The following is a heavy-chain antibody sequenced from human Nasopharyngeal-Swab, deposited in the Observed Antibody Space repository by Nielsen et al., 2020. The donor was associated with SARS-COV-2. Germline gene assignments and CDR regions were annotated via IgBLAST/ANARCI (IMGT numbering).Heavy chain of an antibody. Sequence: WIRQPPGKGLEWIGEINHSGSTNYNPSLKSRVTISADTSKNQFSLKLSSVTAADTAVYYCANRVYYYDSSGYRQTALFDYWGQGTLVTVSS. D-gene: IGHD3-22*01. V-gene: IGHV4-34*01. CDR3: ANRVYYYDSSGYRQTALFDY. CDR2: INHSGST. J-gene: IGHJ4*02.